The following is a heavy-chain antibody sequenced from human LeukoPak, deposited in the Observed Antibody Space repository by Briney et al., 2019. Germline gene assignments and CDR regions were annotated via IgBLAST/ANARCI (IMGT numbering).Heavy chain of an antibody. CDR2: INPNSGGT. CDR1: GYTFTGYY. V-gene: IGHV1-2*02. J-gene: IGHJ3*02. D-gene: IGHD3-22*01. CDR3: ARAATYYYDSSGRRHFDI. Sequence: ASVKVSCKASGYTFTGYYMHWVRQAPGQGLEWMGWINPNSGGTNYAQKFQGRVTMTRDTSISTAYMELSRLRSDDTAVYYCARAATYYYDSSGRRHFDIWGQGTMVTVSS.